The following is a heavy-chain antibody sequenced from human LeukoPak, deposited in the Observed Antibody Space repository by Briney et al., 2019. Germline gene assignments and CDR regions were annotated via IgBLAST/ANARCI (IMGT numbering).Heavy chain of an antibody. CDR1: GFTFSSYG. Sequence: PGGSLRLSCAASGFTFSSYGMHWVRQAPGKGLEWVAVISHDGSNQYYADSVKGRFTISRDNSKSTLYLQMNSLRAEDTAVYYCAKDRRAYCSGGSCYYNFDYWGQGTLDTVSS. CDR2: ISHDGSNQ. CDR3: AKDRRAYCSGGSCYYNFDY. J-gene: IGHJ4*02. V-gene: IGHV3-30*18. D-gene: IGHD2-15*01.